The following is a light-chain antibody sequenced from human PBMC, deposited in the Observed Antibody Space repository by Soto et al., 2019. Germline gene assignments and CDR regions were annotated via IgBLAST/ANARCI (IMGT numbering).Light chain of an antibody. Sequence: DIQMTQSPSSLSASVGDRVTITCRASQSISSYLNWYQQKAGTAPKLLLYAASSLQSGVPSRFSGSGSGTDFTLTISSLQPEEFATYHCQQSYSSPRTFGQGTKLEIK. J-gene: IGKJ2*01. CDR1: QSISSY. CDR2: AAS. V-gene: IGKV1-39*01. CDR3: QQSYSSPRT.